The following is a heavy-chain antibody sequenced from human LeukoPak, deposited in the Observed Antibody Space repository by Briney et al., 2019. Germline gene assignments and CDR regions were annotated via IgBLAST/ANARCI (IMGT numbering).Heavy chain of an antibody. CDR3: ARGPSSSWYQYNWFDP. CDR2: ISAYNGNT. J-gene: IGHJ5*02. V-gene: IGHV1-18*01. CDR1: GYTFTSYG. Sequence: GASVKVSCKASGYTFTSYGISWVRQAPGQGLEWVGWISAYNGNTNYAQKLQGRVTMTTDTSTSTAYMELRSLRSDDTAVYYCARGPSSSWYQYNWFDPWGQGTLVTVSS. D-gene: IGHD6-13*01.